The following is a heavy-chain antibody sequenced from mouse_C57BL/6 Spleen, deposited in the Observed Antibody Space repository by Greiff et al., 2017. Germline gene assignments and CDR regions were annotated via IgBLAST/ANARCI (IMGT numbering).Heavy chain of an antibody. D-gene: IGHD3-2*02. Sequence: QVQLKQPGAELVKPGASVKLSCKASGYTFTSYWMQWVKQRPGQGLEWIGEIDPSDSYTNYNQKFKGKATLTVDTSSSTAYMQLSSLTSEDSAVYYCAREASWFAYWGQGTLVTVSA. V-gene: IGHV1-50*01. CDR2: IDPSDSYT. CDR1: GYTFTSYW. J-gene: IGHJ3*01. CDR3: AREASWFAY.